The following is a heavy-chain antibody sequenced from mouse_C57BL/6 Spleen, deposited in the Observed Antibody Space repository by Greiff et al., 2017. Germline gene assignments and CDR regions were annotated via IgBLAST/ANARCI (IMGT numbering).Heavy chain of an antibody. J-gene: IGHJ3*01. Sequence: QVQLKQSGPELVKPGASVKISCKASGYAFSSSWMNWVKQRPGKGLEWIGRIYPGDGDTNYNGKFKGKATLTADKSSSTAYRQLSSLTSADSAVYFCASPTGVADGAWFAYWGQGTLVTVSA. V-gene: IGHV1-82*01. CDR2: IYPGDGDT. CDR1: GYAFSSSW. D-gene: IGHD1-1*01. CDR3: ASPTGVADGAWFAY.